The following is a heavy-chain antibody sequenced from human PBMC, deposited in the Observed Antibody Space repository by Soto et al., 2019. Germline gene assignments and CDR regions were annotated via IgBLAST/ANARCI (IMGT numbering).Heavy chain of an antibody. J-gene: IGHJ4*02. CDR1: GGSISSGGYY. V-gene: IGHV4-31*03. CDR3: ARVGRGEWLNFDY. D-gene: IGHD3-3*01. Sequence: PSETLSLTCTVSGGSISSGGYYWSWIRQHPGKGLEWIGHIYYSGSTYYNPSLKSRVTISVDTSKNQFSLKLSSVTAADTAVYYCARVGRGEWLNFDYWGQGTLVTVSS. CDR2: IYYSGST.